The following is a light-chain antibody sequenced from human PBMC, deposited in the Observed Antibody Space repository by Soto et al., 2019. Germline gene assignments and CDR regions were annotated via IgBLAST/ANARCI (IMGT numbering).Light chain of an antibody. V-gene: IGKV3-20*01. J-gene: IGKJ5*01. CDR3: QQCNIWPPVT. CDR2: GAS. Sequence: EIMLTQSPGTLSLTPGERATLSCRASQSVGSDYLAWYQQKPGQAPRILIFGASGRATGIPDRFSGSGSGTDFTLTISRLEPEDFAVYYCQQCNIWPPVTFGQGTRLEIK. CDR1: QSVGSDY.